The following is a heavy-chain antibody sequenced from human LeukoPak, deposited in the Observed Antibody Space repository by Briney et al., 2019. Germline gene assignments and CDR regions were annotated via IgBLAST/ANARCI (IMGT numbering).Heavy chain of an antibody. CDR3: ARHQDYEVGGFDY. D-gene: IGHD4-17*01. J-gene: IGHJ4*02. CDR2: IYYSGST. CDR1: GGSISSSSYY. Sequence: MSSETLSLTCTVSGGSISSSSYYWGWIRQPPGKGLEWIGSIYYSGSTYYNPSLKSRVTISVDTSKNQFSLKLSSVTAADTAVYFCARHQDYEVGGFDYWGQGTLVTVSS. V-gene: IGHV4-39*01.